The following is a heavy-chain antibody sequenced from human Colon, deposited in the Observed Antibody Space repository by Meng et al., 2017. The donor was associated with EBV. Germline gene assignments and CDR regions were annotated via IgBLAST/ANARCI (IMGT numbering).Heavy chain of an antibody. V-gene: IGHV4-31*03. Sequence: QVRRQESGPGLVKPSQTLSLTCTVSGGSVSSGGYYWTWICQHPGKGLEWFGHIYYSGSTFYNPSLKRRVIISIDTSKNQFSLNLRSVTAADTAVYYCARVSSGWDYFDYWGQGTLVTVSS. D-gene: IGHD6-19*01. J-gene: IGHJ4*02. CDR3: ARVSSGWDYFDY. CDR2: IYYSGST. CDR1: GGSVSSGGYY.